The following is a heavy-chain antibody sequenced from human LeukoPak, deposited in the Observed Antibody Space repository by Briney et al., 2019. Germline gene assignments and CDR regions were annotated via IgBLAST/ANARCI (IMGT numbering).Heavy chain of an antibody. CDR2: IYYSGST. J-gene: IGHJ6*02. CDR1: GGSISSYY. Sequence: PSETLSLTCTVSGGSISSYYWSWIRQPPGKGLEWIGYIYYSGSTNYNPSLKSRVTISVDTSKNQFSLKLSSVTAADTAVYYCARRPYDSTYYYGMDVWGQGTTVTVSS. V-gene: IGHV4-59*08. CDR3: ARRPYDSTYYYGMDV. D-gene: IGHD3-22*01.